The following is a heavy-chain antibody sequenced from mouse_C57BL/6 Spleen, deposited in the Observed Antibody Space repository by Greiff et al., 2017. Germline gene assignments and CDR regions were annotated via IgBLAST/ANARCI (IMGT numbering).Heavy chain of an antibody. Sequence: VQLQQSGPVLVKPGASVKMSCKASGYTFTDYYMNWVKQSHGKSLEWIGVINPYNGGTSYNQKFKGKATLTVDKSSSTAYMELNSLTSEDSAVYYCARSPYDYDGVTYYYAMDYWGQGTSVTVSS. CDR1: GYTFTDYY. D-gene: IGHD2-4*01. CDR3: ARSPYDYDGVTYYYAMDY. V-gene: IGHV1-19*01. CDR2: INPYNGGT. J-gene: IGHJ4*01.